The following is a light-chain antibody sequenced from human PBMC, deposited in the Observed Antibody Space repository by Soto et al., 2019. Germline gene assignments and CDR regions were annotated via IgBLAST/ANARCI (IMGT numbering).Light chain of an antibody. CDR2: YDD. CDR3: AAWDDSLNVVV. CDR1: SSNIGSNA. Sequence: QSVLTQPPSVSEAPRQRVTISCSGSSSNIGSNAVNWYQQLPGKAPKLLIYYDDLLPSGVSDRFSGSKSGTSASLAISGLQSEDEADYYCAAWDDSLNVVVFGGGTQLTVL. V-gene: IGLV1-36*01. J-gene: IGLJ2*01.